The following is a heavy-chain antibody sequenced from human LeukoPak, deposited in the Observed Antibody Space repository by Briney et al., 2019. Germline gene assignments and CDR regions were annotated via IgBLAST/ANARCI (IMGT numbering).Heavy chain of an antibody. D-gene: IGHD2-21*02. CDR2: IYHSGST. CDR1: GGSISSSSYY. CDR3: ARTRAYCGGDCYSGWFDP. J-gene: IGHJ5*02. V-gene: IGHV4-39*07. Sequence: SETLSLTCTVSGGSISSSSYYWGWIRQPPGKGLEWIGYIYHSGSTYYNPSLKSRVTISVDRSKNQFSLKLSSVTAADTAVYYCARTRAYCGGDCYSGWFDPWGQGTLVTVSS.